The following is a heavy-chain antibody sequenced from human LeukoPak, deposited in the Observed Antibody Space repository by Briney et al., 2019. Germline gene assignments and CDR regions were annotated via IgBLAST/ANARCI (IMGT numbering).Heavy chain of an antibody. J-gene: IGHJ4*02. Sequence: GGSLRLSCAASGFTFSSYGMHWVRQAPGKGLEWVAVISYDGSNKYYADSVKGRFTISRDNSKNTLYLQINSLRAEDTAVYYCAKVTRVASISNGFDYWGQGTLVTVSS. CDR1: GFTFSSYG. CDR2: ISYDGSNK. CDR3: AKVTRVASISNGFDY. V-gene: IGHV3-30*18. D-gene: IGHD4-11*01.